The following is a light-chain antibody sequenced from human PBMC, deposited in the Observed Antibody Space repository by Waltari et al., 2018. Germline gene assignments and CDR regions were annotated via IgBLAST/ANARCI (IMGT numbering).Light chain of an antibody. CDR1: QSVSSY. Sequence: EIVLTQSPATLSLSPGERATLSCRASQSVSSYLAWYHQKRGQAPRRLISDASNRATGIPARSSGSGSGTDFTLTINSLESEDVAVYYCQQRSNWTPLTFGGGTKVEIK. CDR3: QQRSNWTPLT. J-gene: IGKJ4*01. CDR2: DAS. V-gene: IGKV3-11*01.